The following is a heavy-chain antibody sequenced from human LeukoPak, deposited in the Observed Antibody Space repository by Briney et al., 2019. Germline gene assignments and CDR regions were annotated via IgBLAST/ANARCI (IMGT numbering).Heavy chain of an antibody. Sequence: ASVKVSCKASGYTFTSYDINWVRQATGQGLEWMGWMNPNSGNTGYAQKFQGRVTMTRNTSVSTAYMELSSLRSEDTALYYCAKERSLGDSSGFDYWGQGTLVTVSS. J-gene: IGHJ4*02. CDR1: GYTFTSYD. V-gene: IGHV1-8*01. CDR3: AKERSLGDSSGFDY. D-gene: IGHD3-22*01. CDR2: MNPNSGNT.